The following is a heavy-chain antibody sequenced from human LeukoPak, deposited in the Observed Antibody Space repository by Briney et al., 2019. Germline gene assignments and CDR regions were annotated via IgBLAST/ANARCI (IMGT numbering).Heavy chain of an antibody. CDR2: ISYDGSNK. J-gene: IGHJ4*02. CDR1: GFTFSRHA. D-gene: IGHD6-13*01. Sequence: AGGSLRLSCAASGFTFSRHAMHWVRQAPGKGLEWVAVISYDGSNKYYADSVKGRFTISRDNSKNTLYLQMYSLRAEDTAVYYCAREFRAAVYFGYWGQGTLATVSS. V-gene: IGHV3-30*04. CDR3: AREFRAAVYFGY.